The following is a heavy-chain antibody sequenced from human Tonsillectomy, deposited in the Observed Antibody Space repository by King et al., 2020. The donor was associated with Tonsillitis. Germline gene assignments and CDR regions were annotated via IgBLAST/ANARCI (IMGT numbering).Heavy chain of an antibody. V-gene: IGHV3-74*01. CDR2: INSDGSST. J-gene: IGHJ4*02. Sequence: VQLVESGGGLVQPGGSLRLSCAASGFTFSSYWMHWVRQAPGKGLVWVSRINSDGSSTSYADSVKGRFTISRDNAKNTLYLQMNSLRAEATAVYYCARETGYSSGWYVGDYFDYWGQGTLVTVSS. CDR3: ARETGYSSGWYVGDYFDY. CDR1: GFTFSSYW. D-gene: IGHD6-19*01.